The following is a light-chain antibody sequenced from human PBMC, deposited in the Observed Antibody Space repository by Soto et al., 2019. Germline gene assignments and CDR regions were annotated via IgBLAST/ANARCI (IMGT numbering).Light chain of an antibody. CDR3: MQSLQTPLP. CDR2: LGS. Sequence: DIVMTQSPLSLPVTPGEPASISCRSSQSLLESNGYNCLEWYLQKPGQSPQLLIYLGSNRASGVPDRFSGSGSGTDFTLKISRVEAEDVGVYYCMQSLQTPLPFGQGTKVEIK. J-gene: IGKJ1*01. CDR1: QSLLESNGYNC. V-gene: IGKV2-28*01.